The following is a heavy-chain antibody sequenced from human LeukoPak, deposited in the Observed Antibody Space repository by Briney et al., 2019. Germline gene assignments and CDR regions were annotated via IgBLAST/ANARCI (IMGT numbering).Heavy chain of an antibody. V-gene: IGHV3-23*01. J-gene: IGHJ4*02. Sequence: GGSLRLSCAASGFTFSSYAMSWVRQAPGKGLEWVSAISGSGGSTYYADSVKGRFTISRDNSKNTLYLQMNSLRAEDTAVYYCAKVSRYCSSTSCYTYFDYWGQGTLVTVSS. CDR3: AKVSRYCSSTSCYTYFDY. CDR2: ISGSGGST. D-gene: IGHD2-2*02. CDR1: GFTFSSYA.